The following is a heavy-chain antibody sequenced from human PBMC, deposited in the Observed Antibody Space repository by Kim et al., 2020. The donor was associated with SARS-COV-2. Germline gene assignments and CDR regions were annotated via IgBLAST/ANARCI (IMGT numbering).Heavy chain of an antibody. CDR2: IYYSGST. V-gene: IGHV4-59*01. CDR3: ASLGALNWFDP. J-gene: IGHJ5*02. Sequence: SETLSLTCTVSGGSISSYYWSWIRKPPGKGLEWIGYIYYSGSTNYNPSLKSRVTISVDTSKNQFSLKLSSVTAADTAVYYCASLGALNWFDPWGQGTLVTVSS. D-gene: IGHD1-26*01. CDR1: GGSISSYY.